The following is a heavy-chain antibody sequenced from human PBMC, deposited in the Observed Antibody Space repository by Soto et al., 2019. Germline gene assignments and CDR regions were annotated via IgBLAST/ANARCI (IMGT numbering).Heavy chain of an antibody. CDR1: GGSISSGGHY. D-gene: IGHD4-17*01. CDR3: ARGVSGDDGMDV. J-gene: IGHJ6*02. V-gene: IGHV4-31*03. Sequence: SETLSLTCTVSGGSISSGGHYWSWVRQHPGKGPEWIGYIYYSGSTHYNPSLNSRVTISADTSENQLSLKLTSVTAADTAVYFCARGVSGDDGMDVWGQGTTVTVSS. CDR2: IYYSGST.